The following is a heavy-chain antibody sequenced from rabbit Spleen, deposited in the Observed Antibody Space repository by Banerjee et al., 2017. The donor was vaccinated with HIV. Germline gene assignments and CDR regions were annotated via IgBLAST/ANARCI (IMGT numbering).Heavy chain of an antibody. CDR3: ARDGAGGSYFAL. D-gene: IGHD8-1*01. J-gene: IGHJ4*01. CDR2: IDTNDGDT. V-gene: IGHV1S45*01. CDR1: AFSFSDRDV. Sequence: QEQLVESGGGLVKPEGSLTLTCKASAFSFSDRDVMCWVRQAPGKGLEWIACIDTNDGDTDYANWPKGRFTISKTSSTTVTLQMTSLTAADTATYFCARDGAGGSYFALWGPGTLVTVS.